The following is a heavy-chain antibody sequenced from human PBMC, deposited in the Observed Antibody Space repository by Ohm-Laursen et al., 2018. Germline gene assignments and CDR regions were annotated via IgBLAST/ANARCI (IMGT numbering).Heavy chain of an antibody. Sequence: SLRLSCAASGFTFSTYWMNWFRQAPGKGLESVASINQDGSEKYFVDSVRGRFTIYRDNAKNSLYLQMNSLRAEDTAVYYCARDQGWVDYWGQGTLVTVSS. D-gene: IGHD6-19*01. CDR3: ARDQGWVDY. J-gene: IGHJ4*02. V-gene: IGHV3-7*01. CDR1: GFTFSTYW. CDR2: INQDGSEK.